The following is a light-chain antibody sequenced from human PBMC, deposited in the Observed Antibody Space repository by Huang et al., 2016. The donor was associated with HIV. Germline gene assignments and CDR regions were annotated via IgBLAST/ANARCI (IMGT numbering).Light chain of an antibody. Sequence: DIQMTQSPSSLSASVGDRITITCQASQDISNSLNWYQQKPGEAPNLLIYDASNLKTGVPSRFRGSGSGTDFTFTISSLQPEDIATYYCQQYDDVPLTFAPGTKVNVK. V-gene: IGKV1-33*01. CDR1: QDISNS. CDR2: DAS. J-gene: IGKJ3*01. CDR3: QQYDDVPLT.